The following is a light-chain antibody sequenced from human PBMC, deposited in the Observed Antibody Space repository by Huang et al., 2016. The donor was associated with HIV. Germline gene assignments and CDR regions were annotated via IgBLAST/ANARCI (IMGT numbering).Light chain of an antibody. CDR3: QQYYSSPRT. V-gene: IGKV4-1*01. J-gene: IGKJ2*01. CDR1: QSVFYSSNNKNY. CDR2: WAS. Sequence: DIVMTQSPDSLSVSLGERATINCKSSQSVFYSSNNKNYLAWYQQKPGQPPKLLIFWASTRESVVPDRFTGGGSGTDFTLTIRSLQAEDVAVYYCQQYYSSPRTFGQGTKLEI.